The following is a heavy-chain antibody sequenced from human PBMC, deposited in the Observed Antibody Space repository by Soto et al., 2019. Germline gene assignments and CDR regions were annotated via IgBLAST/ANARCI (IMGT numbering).Heavy chain of an antibody. Sequence: XGSLILSCAASGFTFSSYAMSWVRQAPGKGLEWVSGINGGGDSTYFADSVRGRFTISRDNSKNTLFLQMNSLRAEDTAVYYCARGWTFDLWGQGTLVTVSS. CDR3: ARGWTFDL. V-gene: IGHV3-23*01. J-gene: IGHJ4*02. CDR1: GFTFSSYA. CDR2: INGGGDST. D-gene: IGHD1-1*01.